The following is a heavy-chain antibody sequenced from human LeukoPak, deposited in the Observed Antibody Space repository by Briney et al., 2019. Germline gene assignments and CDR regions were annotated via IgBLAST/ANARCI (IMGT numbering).Heavy chain of an antibody. CDR3: ARDSGITMINDAFDM. CDR2: ISDSGPTI. D-gene: IGHD3-22*01. Sequence: GGSLRLSCAVSGFTVSGNYMTWIRQAPGKGLEWVSYISDSGPTIYYADSVKGRFTISRDNARNSLYLQMNSLRAEDTAVYYCARDSGITMINDAFDMWGQGTMVTVSS. CDR1: GFTVSGNY. J-gene: IGHJ3*02. V-gene: IGHV3-11*04.